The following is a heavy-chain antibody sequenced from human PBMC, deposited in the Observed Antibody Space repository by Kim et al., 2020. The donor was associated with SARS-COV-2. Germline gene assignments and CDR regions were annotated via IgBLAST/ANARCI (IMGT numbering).Heavy chain of an antibody. CDR1: GFTFSSYE. Sequence: GGSLRLSCAASGFTFSSYEMNWVRQAPGKGLEWVSYIRSSGSTIYYADSVKGRFTISRDNAKNSLYLQMNSLRAEDTDVYYCARDPYSSSYNYYGMDVWGQGTTVTVSS. V-gene: IGHV3-48*03. CDR3: ARDPYSSSYNYYGMDV. J-gene: IGHJ6*02. CDR2: IRSSGSTI. D-gene: IGHD6-13*01.